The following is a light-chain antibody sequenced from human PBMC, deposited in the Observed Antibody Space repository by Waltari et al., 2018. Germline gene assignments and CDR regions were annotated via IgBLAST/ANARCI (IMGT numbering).Light chain of an antibody. J-gene: IGKJ1*01. CDR3: HQYYTTPQT. Sequence: DIVMTQSPDSLAVSLGGLATINCKSSQSVLYSFDNKNYLAWYQQRPGQPPKLLIYWASTRESGVPDRFSGSGSETDFTLTISSLQAEDVAVYFCHQYYTTPQTFGQGTKVEIK. CDR1: QSVLYSFDNKNY. CDR2: WAS. V-gene: IGKV4-1*01.